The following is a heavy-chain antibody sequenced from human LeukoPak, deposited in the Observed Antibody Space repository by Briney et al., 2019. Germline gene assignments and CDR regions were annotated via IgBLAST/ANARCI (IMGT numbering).Heavy chain of an antibody. D-gene: IGHD3-22*01. J-gene: IGHJ3*02. CDR1: GYSFTSYW. CDR3: ARQGGFYDNRGYNDAFAI. Sequence: GESLRISCKGSGYSFTSYWISWVRQMPGKGLEWMGRIDPSDSNTNYSPSFQGHVTISADKSISTAYLQWSSLKASDTAMYYCARQGGFYDNRGYNDAFAIWGQGTVVTVSS. V-gene: IGHV5-10-1*01. CDR2: IDPSDSNT.